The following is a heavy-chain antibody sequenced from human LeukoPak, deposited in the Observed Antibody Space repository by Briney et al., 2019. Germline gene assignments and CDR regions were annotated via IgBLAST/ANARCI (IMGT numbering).Heavy chain of an antibody. V-gene: IGHV3-30*03. CDR2: ISYDGSNK. CDR1: GFTFSSYG. J-gene: IGHJ5*02. CDR3: ARESYCSSTSCYDPWFDP. D-gene: IGHD2-2*01. Sequence: PGGSLRLSCAASGFTFSSYGMHWVRQAPGKGLEWVAVISYDGSNKYYADSVKGRFTISRDNSKNTLYLQMNSLRAEDTAVYYCARESYCSSTSCYDPWFDPWGQGTLVTVSS.